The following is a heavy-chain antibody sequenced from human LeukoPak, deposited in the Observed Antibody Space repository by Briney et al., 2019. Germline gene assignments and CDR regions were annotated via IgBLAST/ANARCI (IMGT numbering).Heavy chain of an antibody. CDR3: ARDSPDTAMDGWYYYVMDG. D-gene: IGHD5-18*01. V-gene: IGHV3-66*02. J-gene: IGHJ6*02. CDR2: IYSGGST. Sequence: PGGSLRLSCAASGFTVSSNYMSWVRQAPGKGLEWVSVIYSGGSTYYADSAKGRFTISRDNSKNTLYLQMNSLRAEDTAVYYCARDSPDTAMDGWYYYVMDGWGQGTTVTVSS. CDR1: GFTVSSNY.